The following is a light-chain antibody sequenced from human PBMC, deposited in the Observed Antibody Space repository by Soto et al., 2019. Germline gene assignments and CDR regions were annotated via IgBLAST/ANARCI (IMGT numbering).Light chain of an antibody. J-gene: IGKJ5*01. CDR3: QQSYTTASIT. V-gene: IGKV1-39*01. CDR1: QSISRN. Sequence: DIQMTQSPSSLSASVGDRVTITCRASQSISRNLNWYQHKPAKAPKRLIYAASTLQNGDPSSFTVGGSGTEFTLSISSLQPEDFGTYYCQQSYTTASITFGQGTRLVMK. CDR2: AAS.